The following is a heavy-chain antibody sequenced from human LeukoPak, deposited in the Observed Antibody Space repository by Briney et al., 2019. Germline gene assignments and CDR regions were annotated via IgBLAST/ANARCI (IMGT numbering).Heavy chain of an antibody. CDR3: ARDRSTRYFDY. V-gene: IGHV3-33*01. CDR1: GFTFSIYG. D-gene: IGHD1-1*01. Sequence: PGGSLRLSCAASGFTFSIYGMHWVRQAPGRGLEWVAVIWYDGSNKYYADSVKGRFTISRDNSKNTLYLQMNSLRAEDTAVYYCARDRSTRYFDYWGQGTLVTVSS. J-gene: IGHJ4*02. CDR2: IWYDGSNK.